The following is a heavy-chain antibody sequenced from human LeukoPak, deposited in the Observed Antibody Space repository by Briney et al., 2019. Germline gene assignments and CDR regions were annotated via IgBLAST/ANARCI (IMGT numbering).Heavy chain of an antibody. Sequence: ASVKVSCKASGYTFTSYGISWVRQAPGQGLEWMGWISAYNGNTNYAQKLQGRVTVTTDTSTSTAYMELRSLRSDDTAVYYCARDFGLLWFGELLSYWFDPWGQGTLVTVSS. D-gene: IGHD3-10*01. CDR2: ISAYNGNT. J-gene: IGHJ5*02. V-gene: IGHV1-18*01. CDR1: GYTFTSYG. CDR3: ARDFGLLWFGELLSYWFDP.